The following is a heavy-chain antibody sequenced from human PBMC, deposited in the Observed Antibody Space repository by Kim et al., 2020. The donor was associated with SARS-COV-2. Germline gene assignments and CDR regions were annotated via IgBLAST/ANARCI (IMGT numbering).Heavy chain of an antibody. Sequence: PSVGTANYAQKFQGRVTITADESTSTAYMELSSLRSEDSAVYYCARKIRVWGQGTLVTVSS. D-gene: IGHD3-16*01. V-gene: IGHV1-69*01. CDR2: PSVGTA. J-gene: IGHJ4*02. CDR3: ARKIRV.